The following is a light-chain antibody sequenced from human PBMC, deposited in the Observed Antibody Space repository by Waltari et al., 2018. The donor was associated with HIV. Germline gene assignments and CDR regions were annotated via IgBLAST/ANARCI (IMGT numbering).Light chain of an antibody. CDR1: QSVTSL. J-gene: IGKJ4*01. Sequence: EIVLTQSPATLSLSPGERATLSCRASQSVTSLLAWYQQKPGQVPRLLIYDPSYRATGIPARFSGSGSGTDFTLSISSLEPDDFAVYYCQQRSSWPLTFGGGTKVEIK. V-gene: IGKV3-11*01. CDR3: QQRSSWPLT. CDR2: DPS.